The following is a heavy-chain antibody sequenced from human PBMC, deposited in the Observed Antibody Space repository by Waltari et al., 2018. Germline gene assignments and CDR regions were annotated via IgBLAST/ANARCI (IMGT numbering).Heavy chain of an antibody. J-gene: IGHJ4*02. CDR1: GGSISSSSYY. V-gene: IGHV4-39*01. D-gene: IGHD6-13*01. CDR3: ARPLSSSWYS. CDR2: IYYSGST. Sequence: QLQLQESGPGLVKPSETLSLTCTVSGGSISSSSYYWGWIRQPPGKGLEWIGRIYYSGSTYDNPALKSRVTISVDTSKNQFSLKLSAVTAADTAVYYCARPLSSSWYSWGQGTLVIVSS.